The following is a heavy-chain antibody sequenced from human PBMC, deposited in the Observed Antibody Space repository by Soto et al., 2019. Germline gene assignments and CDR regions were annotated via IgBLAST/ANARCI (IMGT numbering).Heavy chain of an antibody. Sequence: QVQLVQSGAEVKKPGASVQVSCKASGYTFTSYGISWVRQAPGQVLEWLGWISAYNGNRNYAQKLQGRVTMTTYTATSTAYMELRSLRSDDTAVYYCARGGSGWTGSYYYYGMDVWGQGTPVTVSS. J-gene: IGHJ6*02. D-gene: IGHD6-19*01. CDR3: ARGGSGWTGSYYYYGMDV. CDR1: GYTFTSYG. CDR2: ISAYNGNR. V-gene: IGHV1-18*01.